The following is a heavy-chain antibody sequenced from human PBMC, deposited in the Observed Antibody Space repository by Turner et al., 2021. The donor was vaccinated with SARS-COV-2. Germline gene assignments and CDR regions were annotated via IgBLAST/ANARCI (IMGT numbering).Heavy chain of an antibody. CDR3: AKTIFPGEFRYFFYGMDV. CDR1: GFTFSSYG. Sequence: QVQLVESGGGVVQPGRSLRLSCAASGFTFSSYGMHWVRQAPGKGLEWVACISYDGSNKYYADSVKGRFTISRDNSKNTLYLLMNSLRAEDTAVYFCAKTIFPGEFRYFFYGMDVWGQGTTVTVSS. V-gene: IGHV3-30*18. J-gene: IGHJ6*02. CDR2: ISYDGSNK. D-gene: IGHD3-10*02.